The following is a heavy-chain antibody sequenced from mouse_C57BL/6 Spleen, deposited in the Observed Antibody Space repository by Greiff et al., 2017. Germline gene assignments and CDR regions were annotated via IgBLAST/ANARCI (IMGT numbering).Heavy chain of an antibody. D-gene: IGHD2-1*01. CDR3: ARDGNWYFDV. J-gene: IGHJ1*03. Sequence: EVKLVESGGGLVKPGGSLKLSCAASGFTFSDYGMHWVRQDPEKGLEWVAYISSGSSTIYYADTVKGRFTISRDNAKNTLFLQMTSLRSEDTARYYSARDGNWYFDVWGTGTTVTVSS. V-gene: IGHV5-17*01. CDR1: GFTFSDYG. CDR2: ISSGSSTI.